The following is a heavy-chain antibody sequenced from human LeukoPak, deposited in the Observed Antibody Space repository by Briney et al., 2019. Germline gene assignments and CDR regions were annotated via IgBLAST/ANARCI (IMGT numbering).Heavy chain of an antibody. J-gene: IGHJ5*02. D-gene: IGHD3-3*01. Sequence: GGSLRLSCAASGFTFSSYAMHWVRQAPGKGLEWGAVISYDGSNKYYADSVKGRFTISRDNSKNTLYLQMTSLRAEDTAVYYCARDTIFGSYGGWFDPWGQGTLVTVSS. CDR2: ISYDGSNK. CDR3: ARDTIFGSYGGWFDP. V-gene: IGHV3-30-3*01. CDR1: GFTFSSYA.